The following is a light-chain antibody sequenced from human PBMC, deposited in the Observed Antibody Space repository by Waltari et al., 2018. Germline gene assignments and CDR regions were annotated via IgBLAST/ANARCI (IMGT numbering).Light chain of an antibody. V-gene: IGLV4-69*02. CDR3: QTWATGSYV. CDR1: SGHSHYD. J-gene: IGLJ1*01. CDR2: VNSDASI. Sequence: QLVLTQSPSASASLGASVKLTCTLSSGHSHYDLAWHQQQPNKAPRYLMKVNSDASISKGDGVPDRFSGSTSGAERHLTISSLQSEDEADYYCQTWATGSYVFGPGTKVTV.